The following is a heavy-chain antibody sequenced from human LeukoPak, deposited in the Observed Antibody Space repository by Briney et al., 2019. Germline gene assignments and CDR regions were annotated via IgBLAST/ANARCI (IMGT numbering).Heavy chain of an antibody. CDR2: ISRSDNTI. V-gene: IGHV3-11*01. J-gene: IGHJ4*01. Sequence: PGGSLRLSCAASGFIFSDHYMTWIRQAPGKGLEWVSYISRSDNTIYYADSVKGRFTISRDNAKNSLYLQMNSLRAEDTAVYYCARGGYFDWFPIDYWGHGTLVTVSS. D-gene: IGHD3-9*01. CDR3: ARGGYFDWFPIDY. CDR1: GFIFSDHY.